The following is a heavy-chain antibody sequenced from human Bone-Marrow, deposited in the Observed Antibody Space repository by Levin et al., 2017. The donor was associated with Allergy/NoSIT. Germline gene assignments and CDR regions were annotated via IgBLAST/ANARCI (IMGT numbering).Heavy chain of an antibody. J-gene: IGHJ6*02. D-gene: IGHD3-9*01. V-gene: IGHV1-69*13. CDR2: IIPMLGTA. CDR3: SYDMLTESYYYGMDV. Sequence: ASVKVSCRASGGTFKSYAINWVRQAPGQGLEWMGGIIPMLGTANYAQNFQGRVTITADDFTSTVYMELRSLRSEDTAMYYYSYDMLTESYYYGMDVWGQGTTVTVSS. CDR1: GGTFKSYA.